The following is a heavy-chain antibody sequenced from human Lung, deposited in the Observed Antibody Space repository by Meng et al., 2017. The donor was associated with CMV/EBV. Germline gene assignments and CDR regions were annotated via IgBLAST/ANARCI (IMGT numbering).Heavy chain of an antibody. CDR3: ARHGGSTIYYYYGMDV. J-gene: IGHJ6*02. CDR2: IYPGDSDT. D-gene: IGHD2-15*01. V-gene: IGHV5-51*01. Sequence: KVSCXGSGYSFTSYWIGWVRQMPGKGLEWMGIIYPGDSDTRYSPSFQGQVTISADKSISTAYLQWSSLKASDTAMYYCARHGGSTIYYYYGMDVWGQGTXVTVSS. CDR1: GYSFTSYW.